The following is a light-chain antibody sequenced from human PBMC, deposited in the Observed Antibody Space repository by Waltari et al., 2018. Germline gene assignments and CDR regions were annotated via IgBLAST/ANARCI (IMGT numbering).Light chain of an antibody. CDR2: KDN. CDR3: QSADRSGSQWV. Sequence: SYELTQPPSVSVSPGQTARIPCSGDELPRQSVCGYQKKAGQAPLMVMYKDNERPSGIPDRFSGSGSGTTITLTISDVQAEDEADYYCQSADRSGSQWVFGGGTKLTVL. V-gene: IGLV3-25*03. J-gene: IGLJ3*02. CDR1: ELPRQS.